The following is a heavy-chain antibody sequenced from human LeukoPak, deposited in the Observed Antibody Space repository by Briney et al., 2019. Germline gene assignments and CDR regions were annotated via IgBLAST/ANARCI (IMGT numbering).Heavy chain of an antibody. CDR2: LYHSGSP. D-gene: IGHD3-3*01. J-gene: IGHJ4*02. Sequence: SETLCLTCAVSGYSISSASYWGWIRPPPGKGLEWIGNLYHSGSPYYNPSLKSRVTISVDTSKNQFSLKLSSVTAADTAVYYCARPISSQGYFGVVIDWGQGTLVTVSS. CDR1: GYSISSASY. V-gene: IGHV4-38-2*01. CDR3: ARPISSQGYFGVVID.